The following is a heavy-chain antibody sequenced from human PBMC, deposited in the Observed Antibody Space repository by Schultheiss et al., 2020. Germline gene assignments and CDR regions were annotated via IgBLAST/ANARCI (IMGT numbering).Heavy chain of an antibody. CDR2: MNPNSGNT. V-gene: IGHV1-8*01. J-gene: IGHJ6*02. D-gene: IGHD5-12*01. Sequence: ASVKISCKASGYTFTSYDINWVRQATGQGLEWMGWMNPNSGNTGYAQKFQGRVTMTRNTSISTAYMELSSLRSEDTAVYYCARETYGGYVGYYYYYGMDVWGQGNTVTVSS. CDR1: GYTFTSYD. CDR3: ARETYGGYVGYYYYYGMDV.